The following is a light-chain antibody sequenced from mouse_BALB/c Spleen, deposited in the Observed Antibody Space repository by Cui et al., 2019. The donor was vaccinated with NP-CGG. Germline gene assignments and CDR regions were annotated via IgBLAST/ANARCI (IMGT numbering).Light chain of an antibody. CDR3: ALWYSNHWV. V-gene: IGLV1*01. J-gene: IGLJ1*01. CDR2: GTN. Sequence: QAAVTQESALTTSPGETVTLTCRSSTGIVTTNNYANWVQEKPDHLFTGLIGGTNNRAPGVPARFSGSLIGDKAALTITGAQTEDEAIYFCALWYSNHWVFGGGTKLTVL. CDR1: TGIVTTNNY.